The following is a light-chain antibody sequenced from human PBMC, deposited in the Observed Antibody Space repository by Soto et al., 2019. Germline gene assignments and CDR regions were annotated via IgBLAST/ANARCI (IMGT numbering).Light chain of an antibody. CDR2: DVS. CDR1: SSDVGGYNY. V-gene: IGLV2-14*01. Sequence: QSALTQPASVSGSPGQSITISCTGDSSDVGGYNYVSWYQQHPGKAPKLMIYDVSNRPSGVSNRFYVSKSGNTASVTISELQAEDEADYYCSSYTSSSTVVFAGGTKLT. J-gene: IGLJ2*01. CDR3: SSYTSSSTVV.